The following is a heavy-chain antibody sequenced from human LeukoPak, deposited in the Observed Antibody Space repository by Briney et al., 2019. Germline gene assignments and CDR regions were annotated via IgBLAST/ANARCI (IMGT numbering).Heavy chain of an antibody. CDR1: GYTFTSYY. D-gene: IGHD6-6*01. V-gene: IGHV1-46*01. J-gene: IGHJ4*02. CDR2: INPSGGST. CDR3: ARDPPPIIAARPRYYFDY. Sequence: ASVKVSCKASGYTFTSYYMHWVRQAPGQGLEWMGIINPSGGSTSYAQKFQGRVTMTRDTSTSTVYMELSSLRSEDTAVYYCARDPPPIIAARPRYYFDYWGQGTLVTVSS.